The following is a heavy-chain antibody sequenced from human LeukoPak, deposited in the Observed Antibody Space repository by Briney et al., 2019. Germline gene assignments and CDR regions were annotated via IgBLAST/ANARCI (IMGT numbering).Heavy chain of an antibody. CDR3: ARERELVRFDY. D-gene: IGHD1-26*01. CDR1: GGSISSGSYY. J-gene: IGHJ4*02. Sequence: KPSQTLSLTCTVSGGSISSGSYYWSWIRQPAGKGLEWIGRIYTSGSTNYNPSLKSRVTISVDTSKNQFSLKLSSVTAADTAVYYCARERELVRFDYWGQGTLVTVSS. CDR2: IYTSGST. V-gene: IGHV4-61*02.